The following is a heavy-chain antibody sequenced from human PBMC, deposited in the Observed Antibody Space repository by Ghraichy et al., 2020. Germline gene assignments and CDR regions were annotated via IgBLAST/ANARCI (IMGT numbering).Heavy chain of an antibody. J-gene: IGHJ4*02. D-gene: IGHD2-8*02. Sequence: WGSLRLSCAASGFTFSSYAMSWVRQVPGRGLEWVSHISGSGVSIFYADSVKGRFTISRDNSKNTLYLQMDSLRAEDTAVYYCAKDVRDTGGRGILDYWGQGTLVTVSS. CDR2: ISGSGVSI. CDR1: GFTFSSYA. CDR3: AKDVRDTGGRGILDY. V-gene: IGHV3-23*01.